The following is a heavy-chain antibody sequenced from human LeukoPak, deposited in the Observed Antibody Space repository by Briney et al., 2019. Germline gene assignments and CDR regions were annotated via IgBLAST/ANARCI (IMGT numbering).Heavy chain of an antibody. Sequence: GGSLRLSCAGSGFTFDDYTIHCVRQAPGEGLGWVSLISWDGGSTNYADSVKGRFTISRDNAKNSLYLQMNSLRAEDTAVYYCARVVRWVTTVSTIGYYYMAVWGKGTTVTVSS. V-gene: IGHV3-43*01. D-gene: IGHD4-17*01. CDR3: ARVVRWVTTVSTIGYYYMAV. CDR2: ISWDGGST. CDR1: GFTFDDYT. J-gene: IGHJ6*03.